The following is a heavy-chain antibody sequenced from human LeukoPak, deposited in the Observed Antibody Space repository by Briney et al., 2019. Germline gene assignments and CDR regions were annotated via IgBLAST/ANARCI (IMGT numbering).Heavy chain of an antibody. J-gene: IGHJ4*02. CDR1: GGSISSSSYY. Sequence: SETLSLTCAVSGGSISSSSYYWGWIRQPPGKGLEWIGTIYYSGSAYYNPSLKSRVTISVDTSKSQFSLKLSSVTAADTAVYYCARQAWNYFDYWGQGTLVTVSS. V-gene: IGHV4-39*01. CDR3: ARQAWNYFDY. D-gene: IGHD1-1*01. CDR2: IYYSGSA.